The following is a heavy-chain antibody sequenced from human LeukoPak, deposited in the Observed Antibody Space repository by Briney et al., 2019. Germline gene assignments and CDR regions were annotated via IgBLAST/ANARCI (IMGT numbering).Heavy chain of an antibody. J-gene: IGHJ6*02. D-gene: IGHD3-10*01. Sequence: SETLSLTCTVSGGSISSYYWSWIRQPPGKGLEWIGYIYYSGSTNYNPSLKSRVTISVDTSKNQFSLKLSSVTAADTAVYYCARDRGSLVVWGQGTTVTVSS. V-gene: IGHV4-59*12. CDR1: GGSISSYY. CDR2: IYYSGST. CDR3: ARDRGSLVV.